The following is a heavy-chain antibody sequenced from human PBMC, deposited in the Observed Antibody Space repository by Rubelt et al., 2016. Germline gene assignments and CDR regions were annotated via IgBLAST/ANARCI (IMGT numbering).Heavy chain of an antibody. V-gene: IGHV1-69*04. J-gene: IGHJ3*02. D-gene: IGHD6-13*01. CDR2: IIPILGIA. CDR3: ARGGAAAADDNDAFDI. CDR1: GGTYSSYA. Sequence: QVQLVQSGAEVKKPGSSVKVSCKASGGTYSSYAISWVRQAPGQGLEWMGRIIPILGIANYAQKFQGRVTITADKSTSTAYMELSGRRSEDTAVYYCARGGAAAADDNDAFDIWGQGTMVTVSS.